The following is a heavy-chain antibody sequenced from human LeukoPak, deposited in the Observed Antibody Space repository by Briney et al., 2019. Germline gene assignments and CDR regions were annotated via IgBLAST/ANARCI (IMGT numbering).Heavy chain of an antibody. D-gene: IGHD3-10*01. Sequence: GGSLRLSCAASGFTFSTFAMHWVRLSPGKGLEWVSSITGSGPYMLYADSVKHRFTISRDNSKNTLYLQMNSLRAEDTAVYYCAKNQVSGNEDYWGQGTLVTVSS. V-gene: IGHV3-21*01. J-gene: IGHJ4*02. CDR1: GFTFSTFA. CDR2: ITGSGPYM. CDR3: AKNQVSGNEDY.